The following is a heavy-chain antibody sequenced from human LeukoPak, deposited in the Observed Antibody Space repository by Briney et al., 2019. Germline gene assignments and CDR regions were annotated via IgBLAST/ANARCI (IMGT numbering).Heavy chain of an antibody. CDR1: AYTFTDYY. Sequence: ASVKLSCKSSAYTFTDYYIRLVRQPPAQGLEWMGWVSPDSDGANYTQSFAARVTMTRDTSISTAYMELTGLRSDDTDVYECARGGSSWPRVFHIWGQGTMVGVSS. CDR2: VSPDSDGA. V-gene: IGHV1-2*02. CDR3: ARGGSSWPRVFHI. J-gene: IGHJ3*02. D-gene: IGHD6-13*01.